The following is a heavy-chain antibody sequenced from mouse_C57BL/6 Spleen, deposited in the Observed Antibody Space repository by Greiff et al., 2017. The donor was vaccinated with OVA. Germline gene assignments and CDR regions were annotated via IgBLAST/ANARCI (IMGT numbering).Heavy chain of an antibody. CDR3: ARKGYAMDY. CDR2: IYPGSGST. J-gene: IGHJ4*01. CDR1: GYTFTSYW. Sequence: VQLQQPGAELVKPGASVKMSCKASGYTFTSYWITWVKQRPGQGLEWIGDIYPGSGSTNYNEKFKSKATLTVDTSSSTTYMQLSSLTSEDAAVYYCARKGYAMDYWGQGTSVTVSS. V-gene: IGHV1-55*01.